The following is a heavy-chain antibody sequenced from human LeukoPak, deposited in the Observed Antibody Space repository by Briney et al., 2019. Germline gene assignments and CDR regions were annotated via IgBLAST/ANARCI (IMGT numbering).Heavy chain of an antibody. CDR1: GGSISSSSYY. V-gene: IGHV4-61*05. CDR2: IYYSGST. CDR3: ATYGGDSVSYYYHMDV. Sequence: SETLSLTCTVSGGSISSSSYYWGWIRQPPGKGLEWIGYIYYSGSTNYNPSLKSRLTISVDTSKNQFSLKLSSVTAADTAVYYCATYGGDSVSYYYHMDVWGTGTTVTVSS. D-gene: IGHD2-21*02. J-gene: IGHJ6*03.